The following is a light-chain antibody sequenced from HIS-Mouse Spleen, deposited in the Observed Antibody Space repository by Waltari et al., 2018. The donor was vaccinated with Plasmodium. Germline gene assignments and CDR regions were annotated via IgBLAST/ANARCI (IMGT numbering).Light chain of an antibody. CDR3: QQYNNWSFT. Sequence: EFVMTQSPATLSVSPGDRATLSCRASQSVSSNLAWYQQKPVQAPRLLIYGASTRATGIPARFSGSGSGTEFTLTISSLQSEDFAVYYCQQYNNWSFTFGPGTKVDIK. J-gene: IGKJ3*01. CDR1: QSVSSN. CDR2: GAS. V-gene: IGKV3-15*01.